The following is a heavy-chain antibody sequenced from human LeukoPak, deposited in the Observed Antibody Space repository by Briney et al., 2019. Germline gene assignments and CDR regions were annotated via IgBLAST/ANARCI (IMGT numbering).Heavy chain of an antibody. CDR3: ARGEHSSGWDLRYYFDY. CDR1: GGSFSGYY. CDR2: INHSGST. Sequence: SETLSLTCAVYGGSFSGYYWSWIRQPSGKGLEWIGEINHSGSTNYNPSLKSRVTISVDTSKNQFSLKLSSVTAADTAVYYCARGEHSSGWDLRYYFDYWGQGTLVTVSS. D-gene: IGHD6-19*01. J-gene: IGHJ4*02. V-gene: IGHV4-34*01.